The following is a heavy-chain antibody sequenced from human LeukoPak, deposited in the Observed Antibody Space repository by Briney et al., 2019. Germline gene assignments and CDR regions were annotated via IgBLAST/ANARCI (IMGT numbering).Heavy chain of an antibody. J-gene: IGHJ4*02. CDR3: ARDDSSGYDY. CDR2: ISSSGSTI. V-gene: IGHV3-48*03. D-gene: IGHD3-22*01. CDR1: GFTFSSYE. Sequence: GGSLRLSCAASGFTFSSYEMNWVRQAPGKGPEWVSYISSSGSTIYYADSVKGRFTISRDNAKNSLYLQMNSLRAEDTAVYYCARDDSSGYDYWGQGTLVTVSS.